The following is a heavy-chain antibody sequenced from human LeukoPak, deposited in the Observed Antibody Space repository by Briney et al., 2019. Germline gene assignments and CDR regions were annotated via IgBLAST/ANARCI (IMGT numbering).Heavy chain of an antibody. Sequence: ASVKVSCKASGGTFSSYAISWVRQAPGQGLEWMGGIIPIFGTANYAQQFQGRVTITTNESTSTAYRELSSLRSEDTAVYYCARDRLDIVPSGYYYYYYKDVWGKGTTVTVSS. CDR2: IIPIFGTA. CDR3: ARDRLDIVPSGYYYYYYKDV. J-gene: IGHJ6*03. V-gene: IGHV1-69*05. D-gene: IGHD2-2*03. CDR1: GGTFSSYA.